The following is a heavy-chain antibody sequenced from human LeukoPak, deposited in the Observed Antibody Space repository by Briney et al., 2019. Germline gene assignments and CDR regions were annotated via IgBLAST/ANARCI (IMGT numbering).Heavy chain of an antibody. J-gene: IGHJ6*03. CDR3: AKDFADYSFYYYYMDV. D-gene: IGHD2-15*01. CDR1: GFTFSSYG. V-gene: IGHV3-30*02. CDR2: IRYDGSNK. Sequence: PGGSLRLSCAASGFTFSSYGMHWVRQAPGKGLEWVAFIRYDGSNKYYADSVKGRFTISRDNSKNALYLQMNSPRAEDTAVYYCAKDFADYSFYYYYMDVWGKGTTVTVSS.